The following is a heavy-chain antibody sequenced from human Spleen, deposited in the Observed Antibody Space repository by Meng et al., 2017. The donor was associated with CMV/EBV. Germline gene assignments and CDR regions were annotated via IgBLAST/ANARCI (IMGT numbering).Heavy chain of an antibody. Sequence: LRLSCAASGFTFSSYAMSWVRQAPGKGLEWVSVIYSGGSSTYYADSVKGRFTISRDNSKNTLYLQMNSLRAEDTAVYYCAKEGGDYWGQGTLVTVSS. CDR2: IYSGGSST. J-gene: IGHJ4*02. CDR3: AKEGGDY. V-gene: IGHV3-23*03. CDR1: GFTFSSYA. D-gene: IGHD3-16*01.